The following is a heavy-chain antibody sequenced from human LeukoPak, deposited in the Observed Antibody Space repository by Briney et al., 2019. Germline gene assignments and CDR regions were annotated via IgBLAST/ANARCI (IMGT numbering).Heavy chain of an antibody. Sequence: PSETLSLTCAVYGGSFSGYYWTWIRQAPGKGLEWIGEINYSGTTNYNPSLKSRVTMSRDTSKNQFSLKVTSVTAADTAVYYCTGGVPVRKSMILVIKTMETDYFDSWGQGSLVTVSS. J-gene: IGHJ4*02. CDR2: INYSGTT. V-gene: IGHV4-34*01. CDR1: GGSFSGYY. CDR3: TGGVPVRKSMILVIKTMETDYFDS. D-gene: IGHD3-22*01.